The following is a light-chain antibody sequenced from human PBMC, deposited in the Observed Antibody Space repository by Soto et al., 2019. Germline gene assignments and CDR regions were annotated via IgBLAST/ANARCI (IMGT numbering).Light chain of an antibody. Sequence: EIVLTQSPGTLSLSPGERATLSCRACQSVSRSYLAWYQQKPGQAPRLLIYGASSRATGIPDRFSGSGSGTDFTLTISRLEPEDFAVYYCHQYGISPPHTFGRGTKVDIK. CDR3: HQYGISPPHT. CDR1: QSVSRSY. CDR2: GAS. V-gene: IGKV3-20*01. J-gene: IGKJ3*01.